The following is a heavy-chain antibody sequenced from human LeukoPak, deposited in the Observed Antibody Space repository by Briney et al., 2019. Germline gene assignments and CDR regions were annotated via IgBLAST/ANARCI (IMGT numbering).Heavy chain of an antibody. V-gene: IGHV3-48*01. CDR2: IRSSGSPI. J-gene: IGHJ4*02. CDR3: ARDSSSWTYFDY. Sequence: GGSLRLSCAASGFTFSGYSMNWVRQAPGKGLEWVSYIRSSGSPIYYADSVKGRFTISRDNAKNSVYLQMNSLRAEDTAVYYCARDSSSWTYFDYWGQGTLVTVSS. CDR1: GFTFSGYS. D-gene: IGHD6-13*01.